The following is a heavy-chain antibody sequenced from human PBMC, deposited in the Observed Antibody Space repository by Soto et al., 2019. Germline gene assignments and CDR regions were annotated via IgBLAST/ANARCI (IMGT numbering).Heavy chain of an antibody. CDR2: VNTFGGDT. CDR3: ARVSPGRGEPSSPFAY. V-gene: IGHV1-18*01. D-gene: IGHD1-1*01. Sequence: QVQLVQSGAEVKKPGASVKISCKASGYIFTAYGLHWLRQAPGQGLEWMGWVNTFGGDTRYAQKFQDRVSLTIDTSTSTAYMELRSLRSDDGAVFYCARVSPGRGEPSSPFAYWGQGTLVTVSS. J-gene: IGHJ4*02. CDR1: GYIFTAYG.